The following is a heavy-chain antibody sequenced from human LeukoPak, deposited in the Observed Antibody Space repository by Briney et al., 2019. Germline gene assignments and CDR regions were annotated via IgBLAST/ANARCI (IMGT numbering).Heavy chain of an antibody. CDR3: ARGLARTSMVTRGGVRFDY. Sequence: GASVKVSCKASGGTFSSYAISWVRQAPGQGLEWMGGSIPIFGTANYAQKFQGRVTITADESTSTAYMELSSLRSEDTAVYYCARGLARTSMVTRGGVRFDYWGQGTLVTASS. CDR1: GGTFSSYA. CDR2: SIPIFGTA. D-gene: IGHD5-18*01. J-gene: IGHJ4*02. V-gene: IGHV1-69*13.